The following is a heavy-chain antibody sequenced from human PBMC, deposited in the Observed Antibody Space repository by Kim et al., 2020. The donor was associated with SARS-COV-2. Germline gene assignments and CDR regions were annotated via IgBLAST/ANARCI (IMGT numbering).Heavy chain of an antibody. J-gene: IGHJ6*02. D-gene: IGHD2-21*02. CDR1: GYTFTSYD. Sequence: ASVKVSCKASGYTFTSYDINWVRQATGQGLEWMGWMNPNSGNTGYAQKFQGRVTMTRNTSISTAYMELSSLRSEDTAVYYCARGRKVGTRYYYGMDVWGQGTTVTVSS. CDR3: ARGRKVGTRYYYGMDV. CDR2: MNPNSGNT. V-gene: IGHV1-8*01.